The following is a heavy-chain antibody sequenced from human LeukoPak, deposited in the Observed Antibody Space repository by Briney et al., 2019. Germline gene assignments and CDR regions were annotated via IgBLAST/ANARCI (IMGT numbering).Heavy chain of an antibody. V-gene: IGHV3-43*02. CDR2: ISGDGGST. CDR1: GFTFDDYA. Sequence: GGSLRLSCAASGFTFDDYAMHWVRQAPGKGLERVSLISGDGGSTYYADSVKGRFTISRDNSKNSLYLQMNSLRTEDTALYYCAKFGDGYNPFDYWGQGTLVTVSS. J-gene: IGHJ4*02. CDR3: AKFGDGYNPFDY. D-gene: IGHD5-24*01.